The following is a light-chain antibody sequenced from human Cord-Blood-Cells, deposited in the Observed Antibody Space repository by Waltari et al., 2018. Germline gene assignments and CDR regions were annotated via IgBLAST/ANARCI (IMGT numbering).Light chain of an antibody. J-gene: IGLJ2*01. CDR1: SSDVGRNNL. V-gene: IGLV2-23*02. CDR2: EVS. CDR3: CSYAGSSTYVV. Sequence: QSALTQPASVSVSPGQSITISCTGTSSDVGRNNLVSWYQPHPGKAPKLMIYEVSKRPSGVSNRFSGSKSGNTASLTISGLQAEDEADYYCCSYAGSSTYVVFGGGTKLTVL.